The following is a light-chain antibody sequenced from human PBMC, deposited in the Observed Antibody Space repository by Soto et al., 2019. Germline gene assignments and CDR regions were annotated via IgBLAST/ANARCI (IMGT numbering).Light chain of an antibody. V-gene: IGKV3-11*01. CDR1: QSVDSY. J-gene: IGKJ4*01. Sequence: EIVLTQSPATLSLSPGERATLSCRASQSVDSYLAWYQQKVGQAPRLLIYDASNRATGIPARFSGSGSGTDFTLTISRLEPEDFAVYYCQQYDNWPLTFGGGTKVDIK. CDR2: DAS. CDR3: QQYDNWPLT.